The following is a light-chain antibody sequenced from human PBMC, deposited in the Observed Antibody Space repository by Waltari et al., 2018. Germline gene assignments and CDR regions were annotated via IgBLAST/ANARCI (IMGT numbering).Light chain of an antibody. CDR1: ELGDKF. Sequence: SYELTQPPSVSVSPGQTASITCSGDELGDKFSFWYQQKPGQSPILVIFQDTKRPSGIPERFSGSNSGNTATLTITGTQSMDEADYYCQVWDSNTFVVFGGGTKLTVL. V-gene: IGLV3-1*01. CDR3: QVWDSNTFVV. CDR2: QDT. J-gene: IGLJ2*01.